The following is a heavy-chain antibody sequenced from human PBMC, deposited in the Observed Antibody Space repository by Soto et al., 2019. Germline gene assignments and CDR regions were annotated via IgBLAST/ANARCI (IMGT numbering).Heavy chain of an antibody. V-gene: IGHV4-34*01. D-gene: IGHD2-2*01. J-gene: IGHJ6*02. Sequence: KPSETLSLTCAVYGGSFSGYYWSWIRQPPGKGLEWIGEINHSGSTNYNPSLKSRVTISVDTSKNQFSLKLSSVTAANTAVYYCARGFGAAIWFYYYYGMDVWGQGTTVTVSS. CDR1: GGSFSGYY. CDR3: ARGFGAAIWFYYYYGMDV. CDR2: INHSGST.